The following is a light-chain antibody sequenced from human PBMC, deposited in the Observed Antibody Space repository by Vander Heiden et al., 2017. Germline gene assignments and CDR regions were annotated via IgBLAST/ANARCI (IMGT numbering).Light chain of an antibody. CDR2: AAS. V-gene: IGKV1-39*01. J-gene: IGKJ4*02. Sequence: IQITPSPSSLSASVGDRVTITGRASQSNSSYLNWYQQKPGKAPKLLIYAASSLQSGVPSRFSGSGSGTDFTLTISSLQPEDFATYFCQQSYSTPPTFGGGTKVEIK. CDR1: QSNSSY. CDR3: QQSYSTPPT.